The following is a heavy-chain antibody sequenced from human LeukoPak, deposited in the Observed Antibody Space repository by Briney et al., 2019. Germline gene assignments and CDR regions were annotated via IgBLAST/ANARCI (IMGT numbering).Heavy chain of an antibody. J-gene: IGHJ4*02. Sequence: PSQTLSLTCSVSGGSISRGSYYWNWIRQPAGKGLEWMGRIYNSGSTNYNPSLKSRVTISTDMSKNQFSLKLSSVTAADTAVYYCAREPGPAAIGWYFDYWGQGTQVTVSS. V-gene: IGHV4-61*02. CDR1: GGSISRGSYY. CDR2: IYNSGST. D-gene: IGHD2-2*02. CDR3: AREPGPAAIGWYFDY.